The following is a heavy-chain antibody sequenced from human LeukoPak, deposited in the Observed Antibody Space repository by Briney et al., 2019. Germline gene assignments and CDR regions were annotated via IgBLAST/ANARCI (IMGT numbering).Heavy chain of an antibody. V-gene: IGHV3-11*04. CDR1: GFTVSSNY. D-gene: IGHD6-19*01. CDR3: ARVRAVAGLRYFDY. Sequence: GGSPRLSCAASGFTVSSNYMSWVRQAPGKGLEWVSVISGSGGSTYYADSVKGRFTISRDNAKNSLYLQMNSLRAEDTAVYYCARVRAVAGLRYFDYWGQGTLVTVSS. J-gene: IGHJ4*02. CDR2: ISGSGGST.